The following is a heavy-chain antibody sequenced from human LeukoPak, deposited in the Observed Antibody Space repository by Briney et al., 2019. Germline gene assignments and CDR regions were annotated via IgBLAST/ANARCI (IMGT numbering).Heavy chain of an antibody. J-gene: IGHJ4*02. CDR3: ARGRIDCSSTSCYTY. CDR1: GYTFTSYD. D-gene: IGHD2-2*02. CDR2: MNPNSGNT. Sequence: ASVKVSCKASGYTFTSYDINWVRQATGQGLEWMGWMNPNSGNTGYAQKFQGRVTMTRNTSISTAYMELSSLRSEDTAVYYCARGRIDCSSTSCYTYWGRGTLVTVSS. V-gene: IGHV1-8*01.